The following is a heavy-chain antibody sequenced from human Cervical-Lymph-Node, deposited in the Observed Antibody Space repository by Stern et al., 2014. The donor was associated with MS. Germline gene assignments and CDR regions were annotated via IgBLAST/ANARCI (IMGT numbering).Heavy chain of an antibody. D-gene: IGHD4/OR15-4a*01. CDR3: ARDGPTMVRGFFDK. J-gene: IGHJ4*02. Sequence: QVQLGQSGGGVVQPGRSLRLSCAASGFTFGYYGMHWVRQSPGRGLEWVALISHDGSEIDYADSVKGRFTISRDNSKNTLFLQMNSLRLQDTAVYYCARDGPTMVRGFFDKWGQGTLVSVSS. V-gene: IGHV3-30*03. CDR1: GFTFGYYG. CDR2: ISHDGSEI.